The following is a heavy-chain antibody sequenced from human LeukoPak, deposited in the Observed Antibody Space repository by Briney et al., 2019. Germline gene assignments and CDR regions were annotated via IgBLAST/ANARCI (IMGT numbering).Heavy chain of an antibody. CDR3: ARVKGPRDSSGPRGDFDY. D-gene: IGHD3-22*01. V-gene: IGHV4-31*03. CDR2: IYYSGST. J-gene: IGHJ4*02. Sequence: SQTLSLTCTVSGGSLSSGPYYWSWIRQHPGKGLEWIGYIYYSGSTYYNPSLKSRVTISVDTSKNQFSLKLSSVTAADTAVYYCARVKGPRDSSGPRGDFDYWGQGTLVTVSS. CDR1: GGSLSSGPYY.